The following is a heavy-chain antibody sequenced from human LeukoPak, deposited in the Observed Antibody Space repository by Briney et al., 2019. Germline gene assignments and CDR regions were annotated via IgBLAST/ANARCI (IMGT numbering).Heavy chain of an antibody. CDR1: GYSFTSYW. V-gene: IGHV5-51*01. D-gene: IGHD2-2*01. Sequence: GESLKISCKGSGYSFTSYWIGWVRQMPGKGLEWMGIIYPGDSDTRYSPSFQGQVTISADKSISTAYLQWSSLKASDTAMYYCARHDGLPAANQNWFDPWGQGTLDTVSS. J-gene: IGHJ5*02. CDR3: ARHDGLPAANQNWFDP. CDR2: IYPGDSDT.